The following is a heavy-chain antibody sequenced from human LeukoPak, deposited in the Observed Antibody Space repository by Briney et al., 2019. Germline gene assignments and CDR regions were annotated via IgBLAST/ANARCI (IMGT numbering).Heavy chain of an antibody. D-gene: IGHD1-26*01. J-gene: IGHJ4*02. CDR2: ISGSGGST. Sequence: PGGSLRLSCAASGFTFSSYAMSWVRQAPGKGLEWVSPISGSGGSTYYPDSVNGRFTISRDNSKNTLYLQMNSLRAEDTAVYYCAKDPTSGSYTNFDYWGQGTLVTVSS. CDR1: GFTFSSYA. CDR3: AKDPTSGSYTNFDY. V-gene: IGHV3-23*01.